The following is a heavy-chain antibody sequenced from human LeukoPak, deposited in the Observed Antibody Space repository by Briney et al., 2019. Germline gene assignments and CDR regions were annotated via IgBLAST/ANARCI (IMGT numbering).Heavy chain of an antibody. Sequence: ASVKVSCKASGYTFTGYYMHWVRQAPGQGLEWMGRINPNSGGTNYAQKFQGRVIMTRDTSISTAYMELSRLRSDDTAVYYCAREPWGYYGSGSIDYWGQGTLVTVSS. J-gene: IGHJ4*02. CDR1: GYTFTGYY. D-gene: IGHD3-10*01. CDR2: INPNSGGT. CDR3: AREPWGYYGSGSIDY. V-gene: IGHV1-2*06.